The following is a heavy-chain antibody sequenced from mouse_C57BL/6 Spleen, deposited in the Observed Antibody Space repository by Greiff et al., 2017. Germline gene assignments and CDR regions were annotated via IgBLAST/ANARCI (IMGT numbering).Heavy chain of an antibody. Sequence: EVKLVESGPGLVKPSQSLSLTCSFTGYSITSGYYWNWIRQFPGNKLEWMGYISYDGSNNYNPSLKNRISITRDTSKKQFVLKLNSVTTEDTATYYCARDYYGSSLDYWGQGTTLTVSS. CDR1: GYSITSGYY. CDR3: ARDYYGSSLDY. D-gene: IGHD1-1*01. CDR2: ISYDGSN. J-gene: IGHJ2*01. V-gene: IGHV3-6*01.